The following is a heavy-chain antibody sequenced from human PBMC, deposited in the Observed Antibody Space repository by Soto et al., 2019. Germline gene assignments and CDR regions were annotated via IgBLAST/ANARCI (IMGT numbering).Heavy chain of an antibody. V-gene: IGHV6-1*01. CDR3: ARTPGSGTLDP. Sequence: SQTLSLTCAISGDNVSTNSAAWNWIRQSPSRGLXWLXXTXYXSXWXXXXAXSVKGRITINPDTSKNQLSMQLNSVTHEDTAVYYCARTPGSGTLDPWGRGTLVTVSS. CDR2: TXYXSXWXX. J-gene: IGHJ5*02. CDR1: GDNVSTNSAA. D-gene: IGHD6-13*01.